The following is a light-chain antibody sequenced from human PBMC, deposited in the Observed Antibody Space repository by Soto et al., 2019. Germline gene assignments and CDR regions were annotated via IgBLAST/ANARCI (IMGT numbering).Light chain of an antibody. J-gene: IGKJ4*01. CDR3: QQYKDWPPLT. Sequence: EIVMTQSPVTLSASPGERVTLSCRASQSVNINLAWYQQRHGQAPRVLIYGVSNRASGIPDKFSGSGSGTDFTLTISSLEPDDFALYFCQQYKDWPPLTFGGGTRVEIK. V-gene: IGKV3D-15*01. CDR1: QSVNIN. CDR2: GVS.